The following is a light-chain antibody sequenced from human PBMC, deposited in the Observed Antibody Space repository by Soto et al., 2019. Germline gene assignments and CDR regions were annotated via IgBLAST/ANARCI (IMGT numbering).Light chain of an antibody. CDR1: QSISSW. Sequence: DIQMTQSPSTLSASVGDRVTITCRASQSISSWLAWYQQKPWKAPKLLIYDASSLESGVPSRFSGSGSGTECTLTISSLQPDDFATYYCQQYNSYSWTLGQGTKVDIK. CDR2: DAS. J-gene: IGKJ1*01. V-gene: IGKV1-5*01. CDR3: QQYNSYSWT.